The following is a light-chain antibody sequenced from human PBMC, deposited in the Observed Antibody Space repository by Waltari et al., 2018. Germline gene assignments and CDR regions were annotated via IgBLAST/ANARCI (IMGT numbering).Light chain of an antibody. V-gene: IGLV2-18*02. J-gene: IGLJ2*01. CDR3: SSYRMSSTLGV. CDR2: EVS. CDR1: SSYVGSYNR. Sequence: QSALTQPPSVSGSPGQSVTISCTGTSSYVGSYNRVSWYQQSPGTAPKRIIYEVSNRPSGVPDRFSGSKSGNTASLTISGLQAEDEADYYCSSYRMSSTLGVLGGGTKLTVL.